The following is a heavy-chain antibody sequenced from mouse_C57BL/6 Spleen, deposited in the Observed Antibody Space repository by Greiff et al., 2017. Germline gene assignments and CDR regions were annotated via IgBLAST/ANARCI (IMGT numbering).Heavy chain of an antibody. Sequence: EVQLQQSGAELVRPGASVKLSCTASGFNIKDDYMHWVKQRPEQGLEWIGWIDPENGDTEYASKFQGQATITAATSSNPAYLQPSSLTSEDTAVYYCTTPYGGPYYWGQGTTLTVSS. CDR2: IDPENGDT. D-gene: IGHD1-1*02. V-gene: IGHV14-4*01. J-gene: IGHJ2*01. CDR1: GFNIKDDY. CDR3: TTPYGGPYY.